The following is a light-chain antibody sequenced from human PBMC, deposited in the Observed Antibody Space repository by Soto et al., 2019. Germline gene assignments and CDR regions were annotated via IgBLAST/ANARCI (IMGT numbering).Light chain of an antibody. CDR1: QTIRTR. CDR2: DAS. J-gene: IGKJ1*01. V-gene: IGKV1-5*01. Sequence: DIQMTQSPSPLSASVGDRVTITCRASQTIRTRLAWYQQKPGKAPKLLIYDASTLDSGVPSRFSGSGSETDFTLTISGLQPDDFETYYCQQYTTFSRAFGQGTTVDI. CDR3: QQYTTFSRA.